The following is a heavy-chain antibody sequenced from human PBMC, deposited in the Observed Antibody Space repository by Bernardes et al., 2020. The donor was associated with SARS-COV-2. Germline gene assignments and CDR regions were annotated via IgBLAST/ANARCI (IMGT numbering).Heavy chain of an antibody. Sequence: SQPLSLTCAISGDSVSSNHAVWHWIRQSPSRGLEWLGRTSYRSKWNYDYAVSVNSRITISPDTSKSQFSLELTSVTPEDTAVYYRARGANFAMGVWGQGTTVTVSS. CDR3: ARGANFAMGV. CDR1: GDSVSSNHAV. J-gene: IGHJ6*02. CDR2: TSYRSKWNY. V-gene: IGHV6-1*01.